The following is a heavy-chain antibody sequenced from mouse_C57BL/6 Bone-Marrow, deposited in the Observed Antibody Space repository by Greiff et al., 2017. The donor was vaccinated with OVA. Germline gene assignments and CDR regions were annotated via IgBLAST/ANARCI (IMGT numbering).Heavy chain of an antibody. CDR3: ARKKYYGSSYDYYAMDY. J-gene: IGHJ4*01. CDR2: IHPNSGST. Sequence: QVQLQQPGAELVKPGASVKLSCKASGYTFTSYWMHWVKQRPGQGLEWIGMIHPNSGSTNYNEKFKSKATLTVDKSSSTAYMQLSSLTSEDSAVYYCARKKYYGSSYDYYAMDYWGQGTSVTVSS. CDR1: GYTFTSYW. V-gene: IGHV1-64*01. D-gene: IGHD1-1*01.